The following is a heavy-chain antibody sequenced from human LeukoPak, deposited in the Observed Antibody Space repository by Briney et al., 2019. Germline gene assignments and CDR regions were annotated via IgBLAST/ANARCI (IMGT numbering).Heavy chain of an antibody. V-gene: IGHV1-2*02. CDR3: ATDNYGTLDY. CDR1: VYTFTDYY. D-gene: IGHD3-16*01. J-gene: IGHJ4*02. Sequence: ASVKVSCKASVYTFTDYYIHWVRRAPGQGREWMGWIDTRSGVTRCTQKFQGRVTMTRDTSISTVYLDLRGLTFDDTAVYYCATDNYGTLDYWGQGTLVTVSS. CDR2: IDTRSGVT.